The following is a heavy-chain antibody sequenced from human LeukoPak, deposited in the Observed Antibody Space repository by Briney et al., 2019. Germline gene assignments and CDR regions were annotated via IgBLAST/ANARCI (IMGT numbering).Heavy chain of an antibody. CDR2: IYTSGST. Sequence: SETLSLTCTVSGGSISSYYWSWIRQPAGKGLEWIGRIYTSGSTNYNPSLKSRVTISVDTSKNQFSLKLSSVTAADTAVYYCAAYYDILTGYYPIYWGQGTLVTVPS. CDR3: AAYYDILTGYYPIY. V-gene: IGHV4-4*07. CDR1: GGSISSYY. D-gene: IGHD3-9*01. J-gene: IGHJ4*02.